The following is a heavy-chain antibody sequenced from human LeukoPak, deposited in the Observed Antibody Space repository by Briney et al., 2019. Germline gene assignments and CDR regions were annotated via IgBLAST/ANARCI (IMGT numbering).Heavy chain of an antibody. V-gene: IGHV3-74*01. Sequence: GGSLRLSCAASGFTFRTYWMHWVRQVPGKGLMWVSRINDDGSGINYADSVRGRFTSSRHNAKNTLYLQMNSLRAEDTAAYYCARPSHYYDSNGYYMGDDACDMWGQGTMVTVSS. D-gene: IGHD3-22*01. J-gene: IGHJ3*02. CDR1: GFTFRTYW. CDR3: ARPSHYYDSNGYYMGDDACDM. CDR2: INDDGSGI.